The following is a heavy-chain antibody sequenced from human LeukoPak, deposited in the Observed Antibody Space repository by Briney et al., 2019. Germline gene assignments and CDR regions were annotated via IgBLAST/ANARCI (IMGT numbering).Heavy chain of an antibody. CDR3: ARGGYYDTLTGYYTVDY. Sequence: GASVKVSCKASGYTFTSYDINWVRQATGQGLEWMGWMNPNSGNTGYAQKFQGRVTITRNTSLSTAYMELSSLRSEDTAVYYCARGGYYDTLTGYYTVDYWGQGTLVTVSS. D-gene: IGHD3-9*01. V-gene: IGHV1-8*03. CDR2: MNPNSGNT. CDR1: GYTFTSYD. J-gene: IGHJ4*02.